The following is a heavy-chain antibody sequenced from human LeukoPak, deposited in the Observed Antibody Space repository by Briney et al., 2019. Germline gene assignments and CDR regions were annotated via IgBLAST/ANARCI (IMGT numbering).Heavy chain of an antibody. V-gene: IGHV3-30*04. CDR1: GFTFSSYA. D-gene: IGHD6-19*01. J-gene: IGHJ1*01. CDR3: AREPTGYTSGWYRYFQH. Sequence: GGSLRLSCAASGFTFSSYAMHWVRQAPGKGLEWVALMSYDGSNILYADSVRGRFTISRDNSKNTLYLQMNSLRPQDTAVYYCAREPTGYTSGWYRYFQHWGQGTLVTVSS. CDR2: MSYDGSNI.